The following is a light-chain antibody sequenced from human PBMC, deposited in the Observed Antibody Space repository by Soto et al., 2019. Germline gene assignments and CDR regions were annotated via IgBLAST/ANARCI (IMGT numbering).Light chain of an antibody. V-gene: IGKV1-5*03. CDR2: KAS. Sequence: DIQMTQSPSTLSASVGDRVTITCRASQSISSWLAWYQPKPGKAPKLLIYKASSLESGVPSRFSGSGSGTEFTLTISSLQPGDFATYYCHQYNSYSWTFGQGTKVEIK. CDR1: QSISSW. J-gene: IGKJ1*01. CDR3: HQYNSYSWT.